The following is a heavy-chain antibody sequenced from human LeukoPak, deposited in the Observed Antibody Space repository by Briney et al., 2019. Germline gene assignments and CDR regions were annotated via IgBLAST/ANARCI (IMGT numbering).Heavy chain of an antibody. V-gene: IGHV3-30*02. Sequence: GGSLRLSCAASGFTFTIFGLNWVRQAPGKGLEWVAFIRYDGDNKYYADSVKGRFTISRDNSKNTLYLQMNSLRAEDRAVYYRAKVLMVYARSDAFDIWGQGTTATVSS. CDR1: GFTFTIFG. J-gene: IGHJ3*02. CDR2: IRYDGDNK. CDR3: AKVLMVYARSDAFDI. D-gene: IGHD2-8*01.